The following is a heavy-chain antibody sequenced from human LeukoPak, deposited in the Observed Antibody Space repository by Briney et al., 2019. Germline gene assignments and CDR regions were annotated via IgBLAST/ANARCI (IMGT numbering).Heavy chain of an antibody. Sequence: AETLSLTCTVSGGSISSYYWSWIRQPPGKGLEWIGYIYYSGSTNYNPSLKSRVTISVDTSKNQFSLKLSPVTAADTAVYYCAGDDYRAAYAFDIWGQGTMVTVSS. D-gene: IGHD4-11*01. CDR3: AGDDYRAAYAFDI. CDR2: IYYSGST. CDR1: GGSISSYY. J-gene: IGHJ3*02. V-gene: IGHV4-59*08.